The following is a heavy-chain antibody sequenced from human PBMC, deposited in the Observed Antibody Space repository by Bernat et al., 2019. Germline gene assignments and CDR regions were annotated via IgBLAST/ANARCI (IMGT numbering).Heavy chain of an antibody. Sequence: QVQLQQSGPGLVKPSQTLSVTCAISGDSVSSNSAAWNWIRHSPSRGLEWLGRTYYRSKWYNDYAVSVKSRITIKSDTSKNQFSLQVNSVTPEDTAVYYCARGGGFHYATFDYWGQGTLVTVSS. CDR1: GDSVSSNSAA. CDR2: TYYRSKWYN. V-gene: IGHV6-1*01. CDR3: ARGGGFHYATFDY. J-gene: IGHJ4*02. D-gene: IGHD2-2*01.